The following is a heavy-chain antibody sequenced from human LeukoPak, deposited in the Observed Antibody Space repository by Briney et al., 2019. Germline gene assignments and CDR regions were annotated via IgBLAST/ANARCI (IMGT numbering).Heavy chain of an antibody. CDR2: IRRKLDGGTA. CDR3: SRSSGWLSVY. J-gene: IGHJ4*02. D-gene: IGHD6-19*01. CDR1: GFTFGDYL. V-gene: IGHV3-49*03. Sequence: GGSLRLSCTASGFTFGDYLMSWFRQAPGKGLECLGFIRRKLDGGTAEYAASVKGRFTISRDDSTSIAYLQMNSLKTEDTAVYYCSRSSGWLSVYWGQGTLVTVSS.